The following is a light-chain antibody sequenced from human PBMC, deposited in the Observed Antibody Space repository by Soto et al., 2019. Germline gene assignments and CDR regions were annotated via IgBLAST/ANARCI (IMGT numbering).Light chain of an antibody. V-gene: IGKV1-5*01. Sequence: DIPLTQSPSTLSASVGDRVTITCRASQRIATWLAWYQHQPGSAPKLLIFHASSLESGVPSRFSGSGSGTEFTLTISSLQSDDFATYYCQQYSSYPTFGQGTKVEIK. CDR2: HAS. CDR3: QQYSSYPT. J-gene: IGKJ1*01. CDR1: QRIATW.